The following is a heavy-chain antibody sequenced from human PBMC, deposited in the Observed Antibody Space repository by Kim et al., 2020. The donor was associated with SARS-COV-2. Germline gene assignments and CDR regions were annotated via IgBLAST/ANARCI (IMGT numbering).Heavy chain of an antibody. D-gene: IGHD4-17*01. CDR2: ITISGSTI. Sequence: GGSLRLSCAASGFTFSTYEMNWVRQAPGKGLEWVSYITISGSTIYYADSVKGRFTISRDNANNSLYLQMNSLRAEDTAVYYCARDLTYGDSTYYFDYWGQGALVTASS. CDR3: ARDLTYGDSTYYFDY. J-gene: IGHJ4*02. V-gene: IGHV3-48*03. CDR1: GFTFSTYE.